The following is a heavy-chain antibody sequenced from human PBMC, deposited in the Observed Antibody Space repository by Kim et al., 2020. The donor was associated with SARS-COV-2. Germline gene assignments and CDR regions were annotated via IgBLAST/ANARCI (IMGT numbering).Heavy chain of an antibody. CDR1: GFTFSDYY. Sequence: GGSLRLSCAASGFTFSDYYMSWIRQAPGKGLEWVSYISSSSSYTNYADSVKGRFTISRDNAKNSLYLQMNSLRAEDTAVYYCARLTTVLTPFDYWGQGTLVTVSS. CDR2: ISSSSSYT. CDR3: ARLTTVLTPFDY. J-gene: IGHJ4*02. V-gene: IGHV3-11*06. D-gene: IGHD4-17*01.